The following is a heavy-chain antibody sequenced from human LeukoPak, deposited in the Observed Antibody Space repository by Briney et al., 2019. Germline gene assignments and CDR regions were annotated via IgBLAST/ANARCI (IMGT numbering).Heavy chain of an antibody. D-gene: IGHD3-16*01. CDR2: MYYSGSA. V-gene: IGHV4-39*01. CDR3: ARPHPYALVLGWFDP. CDR1: GGSISSSSYN. J-gene: IGHJ5*02. Sequence: SETLSLTCTVSGGSISSSSYNWGWIRQPPGKGLEWIGSMYYSGSAYYNPSLKSRVIISVDTSKNQLSLKLSSVTAADTAVYYCARPHPYALVLGWFDPWGQGTLVTASS.